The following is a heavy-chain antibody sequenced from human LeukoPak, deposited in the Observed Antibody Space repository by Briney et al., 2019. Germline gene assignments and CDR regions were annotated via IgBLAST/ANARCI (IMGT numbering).Heavy chain of an antibody. J-gene: IGHJ4*02. CDR3: ATDNDYGDYGLDY. D-gene: IGHD4-17*01. V-gene: IGHV3-15*01. Sequence: GGSLRLSCAASGFTFSNAWMSWVRQAPGKGPEWVGHIKRKSDGGTTAYAAPVNGGFSISRDDSQNTLFLQMNSLKIEDTGVYYCATDNDYGDYGLDYWGQGTLVTVSS. CDR1: GFTFSNAW. CDR2: IKRKSDGGTT.